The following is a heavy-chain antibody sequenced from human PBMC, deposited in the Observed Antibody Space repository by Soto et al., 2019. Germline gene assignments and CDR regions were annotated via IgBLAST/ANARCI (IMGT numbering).Heavy chain of an antibody. CDR1: GCTFTSYE. Sequence: QVQLVQSGAEVKRPGASVKVSCKASGCTFTSYEIKWVRQATGQGLEWMGWMNPKSGNTVYAQKFQDRVTMNRNTSISTAYMELSSLRSEDTAVYYCVRERNMYGMDVWGQGTTVTVSS. D-gene: IGHD1-1*01. V-gene: IGHV1-8*01. CDR3: VRERNMYGMDV. CDR2: MNPKSGNT. J-gene: IGHJ6*02.